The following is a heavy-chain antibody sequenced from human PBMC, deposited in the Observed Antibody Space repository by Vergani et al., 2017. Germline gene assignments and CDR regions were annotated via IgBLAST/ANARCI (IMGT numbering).Heavy chain of an antibody. Sequence: QVQLVQSGAEVTKPGSSVKVSCKASGGTYSSYDISWVRQAPGQGLEWMGRIIPILGIANYAQKFQDRVTITEDKSTSTAYMELSSQRSEDTAVYYCASHQLLSGWFDPWGQGTMVTVSS. CDR2: IIPILGIA. D-gene: IGHD2-2*01. CDR3: ASHQLLSGWFDP. CDR1: GGTYSSYD. J-gene: IGHJ5*02. V-gene: IGHV1-69*04.